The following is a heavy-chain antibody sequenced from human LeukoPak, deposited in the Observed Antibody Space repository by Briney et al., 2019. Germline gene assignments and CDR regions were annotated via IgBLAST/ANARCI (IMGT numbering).Heavy chain of an antibody. J-gene: IGHJ4*02. CDR3: ARRPTTSIVGATTNYFDH. CDR1: AGSISSYY. V-gene: IGHV4-59*08. CDR2: ISYSGST. Sequence: SETLSLTCTVSAGSISSYYWSWIRQPPGRGLEWIGYISYSGSTNYNPSLKSRVTISADTSKNQVSLTLSSVTAADTAVYYCARRPTTSIVGATTNYFDHWGQGTLVTVSS. D-gene: IGHD1-26*01.